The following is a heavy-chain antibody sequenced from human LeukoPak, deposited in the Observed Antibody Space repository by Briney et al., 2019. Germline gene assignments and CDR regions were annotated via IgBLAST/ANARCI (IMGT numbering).Heavy chain of an antibody. CDR3: ARGGTRLSDY. D-gene: IGHD1-7*01. J-gene: IGHJ4*02. V-gene: IGHV3-7*01. Sequence: AVSLRCSGAGSGFTFSTYWMSWVPQAPGKGLKWVANIKQDGSDKWYVESVKGRFTISKDNAKNLLYLKMNSLAAEDTDVYYCARGGTRLSDYWGQGTLVTVSS. CDR2: IKQDGSDK. CDR1: GFTFSTYW.